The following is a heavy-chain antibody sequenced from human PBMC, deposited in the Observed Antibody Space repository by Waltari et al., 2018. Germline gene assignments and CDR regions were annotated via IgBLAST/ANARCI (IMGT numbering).Heavy chain of an antibody. CDR2: IYHSGST. D-gene: IGHD6-13*01. Sequence: QVQLQESGPGLVKPSETLSLTCAVSGFSISSGYYWGWIRQPPGRGLEWIGSIYHSGSTYYNPSLKIRATISVDTSKNQFSLKLSSVTAADTAVYYCAREGRSIAPAGTRRKDFTFDYWGQGTLVTVSS. J-gene: IGHJ4*02. V-gene: IGHV4-38-2*02. CDR3: AREGRSIAPAGTRRKDFTFDY. CDR1: GFSISSGYY.